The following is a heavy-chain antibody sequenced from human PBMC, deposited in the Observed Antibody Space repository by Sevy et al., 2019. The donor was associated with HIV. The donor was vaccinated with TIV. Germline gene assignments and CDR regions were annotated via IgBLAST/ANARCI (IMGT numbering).Heavy chain of an antibody. V-gene: IGHV3-49*04. CDR3: TRGKGGQSIFDY. CDR2: LKNKARGGTL. Sequence: GGSLRLSCTASGFSFGDYAMNWVRQAPGKGLEWVAFLKNKARGGTLDHAASVKGRFTISRDDSKSIVYLQMNDLRTEDTGVYYCTRGKGGQSIFDYWGQGALVTVSS. CDR1: GFSFGDYA. J-gene: IGHJ4*02. D-gene: IGHD3-16*01.